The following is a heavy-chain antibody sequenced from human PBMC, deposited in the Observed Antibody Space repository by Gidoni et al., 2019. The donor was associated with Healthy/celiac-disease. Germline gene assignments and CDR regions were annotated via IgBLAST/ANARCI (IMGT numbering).Heavy chain of an antibody. Sequence: EVQLVESGGGLVQPGGSLRLSCAASGFTVSSNYMSWVRQAPGKGLEWVSVIYSGGSTYYADSVKGRFTISRDNSKNTLYLQMNSLRAEDTAVYYCARDFCSGGSCYSVGYYGMDVWGQGTTVTVSS. V-gene: IGHV3-66*01. CDR2: IYSGGST. J-gene: IGHJ6*02. CDR3: ARDFCSGGSCYSVGYYGMDV. CDR1: GFTVSSNY. D-gene: IGHD2-15*01.